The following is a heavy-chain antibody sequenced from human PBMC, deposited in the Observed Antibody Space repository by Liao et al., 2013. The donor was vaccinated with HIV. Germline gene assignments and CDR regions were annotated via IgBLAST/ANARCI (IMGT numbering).Heavy chain of an antibody. D-gene: IGHD3-3*01. CDR3: ARTDQYYDFWNGYENWFDP. CDR1: GASISDDGSY. J-gene: IGHJ5*02. Sequence: QVQLQESGPGLVKPSQTLSLTCTVSGASISDDGSYWSWIRQPPGKGLEWIGRIYSSGSANYNPSLKSRVTMSVDTSKNQFSLKLSSVTAADTAVYYCARTDQYYDFWNGYENWFDPWGQGTLVTVSS. CDR2: IYSSGSA. V-gene: IGHV4-61*02.